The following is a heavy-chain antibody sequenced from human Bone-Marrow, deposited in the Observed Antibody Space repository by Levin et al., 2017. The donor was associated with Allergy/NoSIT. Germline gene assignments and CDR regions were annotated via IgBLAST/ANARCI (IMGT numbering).Heavy chain of an antibody. V-gene: IGHV3-30-3*01. CDR2: ISYDGSNK. D-gene: IGHD6-13*01. CDR1: GFTFSSYA. J-gene: IGHJ4*02. CDR3: ARDLSSSWYSFQGGNFDY. Sequence: LSLTCAASGFTFSSYAMHWVRQAPGKGLEWVAVISYDGSNKYYADSVKGRFTISRDNSKNTLYLQMNSLRAEDTAVYYCARDLSSSWYSFQGGNFDYWGQGTLVTVSS.